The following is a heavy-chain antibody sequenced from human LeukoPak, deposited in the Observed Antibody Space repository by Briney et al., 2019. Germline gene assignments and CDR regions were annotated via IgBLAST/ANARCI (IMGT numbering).Heavy chain of an antibody. CDR3: ARGSGVGYRYGYDYYGMDV. D-gene: IGHD5-18*01. Sequence: GGSLRPSCAASEFSLSVYWMHWVRQAPGKGLVWVSRINSDGSITSYADSVKGRFTISRDNAKNTLYLQMNSLRAEDTAVYYCARGSGVGYRYGYDYYGMDVWGQGTTVTVSS. CDR2: INSDGSIT. J-gene: IGHJ6*02. V-gene: IGHV3-74*01. CDR1: EFSLSVYW.